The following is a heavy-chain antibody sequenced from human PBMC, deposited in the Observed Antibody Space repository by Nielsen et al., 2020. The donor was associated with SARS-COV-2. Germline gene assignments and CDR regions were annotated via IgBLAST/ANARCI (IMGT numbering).Heavy chain of an antibody. Sequence: GGSLRLSCSASGFTFSSYAMHWVRQAPGQGLEYVSAISSNGGSTYYANSVKGRFTISRDKSKNTLYLQMGSLRAEDTAVYYCARGRSSSKWGILDYWGKGTLVTVSS. J-gene: IGHJ4*02. V-gene: IGHV3-64*01. CDR3: ARGRSSSKWGILDY. CDR2: ISSNGGST. D-gene: IGHD6-6*01. CDR1: GFTFSSYA.